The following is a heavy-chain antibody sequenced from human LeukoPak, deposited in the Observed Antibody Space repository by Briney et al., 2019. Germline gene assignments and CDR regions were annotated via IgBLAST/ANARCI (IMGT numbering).Heavy chain of an antibody. CDR1: GYTFTSYG. V-gene: IGHV1-18*01. CDR2: ISTYNGDT. Sequence: ASVKVSCKASGYTFTSYGISWVRQAPGQGLEWMGWISTYNGDTNYAQKLQGRVTVTTDTSTNTAYMELRSLRSDDTAVYYCARDLQGDYWGQGTLVTVSS. CDR3: ARDLQGDY. J-gene: IGHJ4*02.